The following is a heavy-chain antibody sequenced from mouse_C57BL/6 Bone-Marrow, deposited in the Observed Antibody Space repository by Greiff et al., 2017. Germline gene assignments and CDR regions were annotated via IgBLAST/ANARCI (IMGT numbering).Heavy chain of an antibody. CDR2: ISDGGSYT. Sequence: EVQVVESGGGLVKPGGSLKLSCAASGFTFSSYAMSWVRQTPEKRLEWVATISDGGSYTYYPDNVKGRFTISRDNAKNKLYMQMSHQKSENTAMYYCAKVYYYAMDYWGQGTSVTVSS. CDR3: AKVYYYAMDY. J-gene: IGHJ4*01. V-gene: IGHV5-4*01. CDR1: GFTFSSYA.